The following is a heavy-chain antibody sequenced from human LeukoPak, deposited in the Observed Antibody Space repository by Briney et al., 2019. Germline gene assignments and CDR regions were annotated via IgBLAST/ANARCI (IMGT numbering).Heavy chain of an antibody. CDR3: ARLGGVDYDAFDI. V-gene: IGHV1-3*01. CDR2: INAGNGNT. Sequence: ASVKVSCKTSGYTFTNFYMHWVRQAPGQRLEWMGWINAGNGNTKYSQKFQGRVTITRDTSASTAYMELSSLRSEDTAVYYCARLGGVDYDAFDIWGQGTMVTVSS. D-gene: IGHD3-3*01. CDR1: GYTFTNFY. J-gene: IGHJ3*02.